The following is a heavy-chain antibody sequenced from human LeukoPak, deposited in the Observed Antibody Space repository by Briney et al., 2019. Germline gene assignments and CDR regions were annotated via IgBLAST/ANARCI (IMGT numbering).Heavy chain of an antibody. D-gene: IGHD4-17*01. V-gene: IGHV4-34*01. CDR3: ARNGEPTVTSFDY. CDR1: GGSFSGYY. CDR2: INHSGRI. J-gene: IGHJ4*02. Sequence: PSETLSLTCAVYGGSFSGYYWSWIRQPPGKGLEWIGEINHSGRINYNPSLKSRVTISVDTSKNQFSLKLSSVTAADTAVYYCARNGEPTVTSFDYWGQGTLVTVSS.